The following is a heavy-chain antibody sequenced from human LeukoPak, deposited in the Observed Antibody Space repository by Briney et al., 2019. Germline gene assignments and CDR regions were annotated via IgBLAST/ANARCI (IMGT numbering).Heavy chain of an antibody. CDR3: ARGVGVRYFS. CDR1: GGAISSDY. Sequence: KPSETLSLTCTVSGGAISSDYWSWIRQPPGKGLEWIGYIYYSGSTNYNPSLQSRVTISVDTSKRHFSLKLSSVTAADTAVYYCARGVGVRYFSWGQGTLVIVSS. D-gene: IGHD3-9*01. J-gene: IGHJ5*02. CDR2: IYYSGST. V-gene: IGHV4-59*01.